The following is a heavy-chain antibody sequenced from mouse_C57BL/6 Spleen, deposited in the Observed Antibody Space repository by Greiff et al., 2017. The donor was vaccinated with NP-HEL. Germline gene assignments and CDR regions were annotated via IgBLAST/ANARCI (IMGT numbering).Heavy chain of an antibody. Sequence: EVKLQQSGPELVKPGASVKISCKASGYSFTDYNMHWVKQSNGKSLEWIGVLNPNYGTTSYNQKFKGKATLTVDQSSSTAYMQLNSLTSEDSAVYYCARSGYSNYEWYFDVWGTGTTVTVSS. CDR2: LNPNYGTT. CDR3: ARSGYSNYEWYFDV. V-gene: IGHV1-39*01. J-gene: IGHJ1*03. CDR1: GYSFTDYN. D-gene: IGHD2-5*01.